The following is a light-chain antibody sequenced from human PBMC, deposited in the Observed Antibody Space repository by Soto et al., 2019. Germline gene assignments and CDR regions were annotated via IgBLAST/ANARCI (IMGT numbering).Light chain of an antibody. CDR2: AAS. V-gene: IGKV1-12*01. CDR1: QGISTW. Sequence: DIQMTQSPSSVSASVGDRVTITCRASQGISTWLAWYQQKPGKAQKLLINAASSLQSGVQSRFSGSGSGTDFTLTIRSLQPEDLATYYCIQDYNYPWTFGQGTKVDIK. J-gene: IGKJ1*01. CDR3: IQDYNYPWT.